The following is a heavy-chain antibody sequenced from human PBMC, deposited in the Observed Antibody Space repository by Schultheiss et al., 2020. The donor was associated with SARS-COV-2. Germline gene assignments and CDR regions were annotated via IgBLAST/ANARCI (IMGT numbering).Heavy chain of an antibody. CDR1: GGSISSYY. V-gene: IGHV4-59*08. CDR3: ARRRIAMVRGVIQYYFDY. D-gene: IGHD3-10*01. CDR2: IYYSGST. Sequence: SETLSLTCTVSGGSISSYYWSWIRQPPGKGLEWIGYIYYSGSTYYNPSLKSRVTISVDTSKNQFSLKLSSVTAADTAVYYCARRRIAMVRGVIQYYFDYWGQGTLVTVSS. J-gene: IGHJ4*02.